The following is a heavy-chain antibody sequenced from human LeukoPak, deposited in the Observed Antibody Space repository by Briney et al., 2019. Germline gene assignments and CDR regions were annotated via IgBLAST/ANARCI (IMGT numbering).Heavy chain of an antibody. Sequence: GGSLRLSCAASGFTFSDYYMSWIRQAPGKGLEWVSYISSSGSTIYYADSVKGRFTISRDNAKNSLYLQMNSLRAEDTAVYYCARDRRYYYDSSGYYVYDAFDIWGQGTMVTVSS. V-gene: IGHV3-11*04. CDR2: ISSSGSTI. CDR1: GFTFSDYY. D-gene: IGHD3-22*01. CDR3: ARDRRYYYDSSGYYVYDAFDI. J-gene: IGHJ3*02.